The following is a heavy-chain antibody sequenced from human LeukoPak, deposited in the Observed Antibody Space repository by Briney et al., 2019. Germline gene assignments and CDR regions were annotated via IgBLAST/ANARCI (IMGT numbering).Heavy chain of an antibody. V-gene: IGHV4-38-2*01. D-gene: IGHD6-6*01. J-gene: IGHJ3*02. CDR3: ARLDIEYSSSTTAFDI. Sequence: PSETLSLTCAVSGYSISSGYYWGWIRQPPGKGLAWIGSIYHSGSTYYNPSLKSRVTISVDTSKNQFSLKLSAVTAADTAVYYCARLDIEYSSSTTAFDIWGQGTMVTVSS. CDR1: GYSISSGYY. CDR2: IYHSGST.